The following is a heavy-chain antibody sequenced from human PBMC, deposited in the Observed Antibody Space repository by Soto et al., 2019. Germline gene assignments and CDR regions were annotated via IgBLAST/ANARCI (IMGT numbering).Heavy chain of an antibody. CDR2: ISYDGSNK. CDR1: GFTFSSYA. Sequence: GGSLRLSCAASGFTFSSYAMHWVRQAPGKGLEWVAVISYDGSNKYYADSVKGRFTISRDNSKNTLYLQMNSLRAEDTAVYYCARPHIVVVVAATRGPFGYWGQGTLVTVSS. CDR3: ARPHIVVVVAATRGPFGY. V-gene: IGHV3-30-3*01. D-gene: IGHD2-15*01. J-gene: IGHJ4*02.